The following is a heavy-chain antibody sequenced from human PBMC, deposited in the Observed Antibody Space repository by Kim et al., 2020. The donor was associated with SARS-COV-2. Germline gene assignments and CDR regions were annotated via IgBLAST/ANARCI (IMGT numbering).Heavy chain of an antibody. CDR3: ASYDSSGYFFPFDY. V-gene: IGHV3-30*01. Sequence: ADSVKGRFTISRDNSKNTLYLQMNSLRAEDTAVYYCASYDSSGYFFPFDYWGQGTLVTVSS. D-gene: IGHD3-22*01. J-gene: IGHJ4*02.